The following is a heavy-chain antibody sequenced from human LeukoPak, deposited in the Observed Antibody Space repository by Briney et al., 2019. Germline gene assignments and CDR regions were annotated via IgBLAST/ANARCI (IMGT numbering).Heavy chain of an antibody. V-gene: IGHV3-33*01. Sequence: GGSLRLSCAASGFTFSSYGMHWVRQAPGTGLEWVAVIWYDGSNKYYADSVKGRFTISRDNSKDTLYLQMNSLRAEDTAVYYCARDGVYPLGDYWGQGTLVTVSS. CDR2: IWYDGSNK. CDR1: GFTFSSYG. J-gene: IGHJ4*02. D-gene: IGHD6-6*01. CDR3: ARDGVYPLGDY.